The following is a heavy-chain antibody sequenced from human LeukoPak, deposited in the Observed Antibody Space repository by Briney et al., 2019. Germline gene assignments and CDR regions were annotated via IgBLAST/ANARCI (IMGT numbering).Heavy chain of an antibody. D-gene: IGHD2-2*03. Sequence: ASVKVSCKVSGYTLTELSMHWVRQAPGKGLEWMGGFDPEDGETIYAQKFQGRVTMTEDTSTDTAYMELSSLRSEDTAVYYCAGYCSSTSCSDYWGQGTLVTVSS. CDR2: FDPEDGET. V-gene: IGHV1-24*01. CDR1: GYTLTELS. CDR3: AGYCSSTSCSDY. J-gene: IGHJ4*02.